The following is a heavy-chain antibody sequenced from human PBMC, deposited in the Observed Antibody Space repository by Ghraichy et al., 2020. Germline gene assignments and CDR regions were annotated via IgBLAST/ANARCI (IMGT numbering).Heavy chain of an antibody. J-gene: IGHJ5*02. CDR1: GGSISSYY. Sequence: SETLSLTCTVSGGSISSYYWSWIRQPPGKGLEWIGYIYYSGSTNYNPSLKSRVTISVDTSKNQFSLKLSSVTAADTAVYYCARDLGYCSGGSCYNWFDPWAQGTLVTVSS. V-gene: IGHV4-59*01. D-gene: IGHD2-15*01. CDR2: IYYSGST. CDR3: ARDLGYCSGGSCYNWFDP.